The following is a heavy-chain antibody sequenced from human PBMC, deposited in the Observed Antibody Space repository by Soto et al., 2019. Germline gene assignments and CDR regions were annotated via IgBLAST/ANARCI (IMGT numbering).Heavy chain of an antibody. J-gene: IGHJ6*02. CDR3: ARPIRITMVRGAIGGMDV. V-gene: IGHV4-39*01. Sequence: SETLSLTCTVSGGSISSSSYYWGWIRQPPGKGLEWIGSIYYSGSTYYNPSLKSRVTISVETSKNQFSLKLSSVTAADTAVYYCARPIRITMVRGAIGGMDVWGQGTTVTVSS. CDR1: GGSISSSSYY. D-gene: IGHD3-10*01. CDR2: IYYSGST.